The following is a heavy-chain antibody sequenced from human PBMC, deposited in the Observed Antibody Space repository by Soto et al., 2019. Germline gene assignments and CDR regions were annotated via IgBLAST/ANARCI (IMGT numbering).Heavy chain of an antibody. J-gene: IGHJ6*02. V-gene: IGHV4-4*02. CDR1: GGSISSSNW. CDR2: IYHSGST. Sequence: SETLSLTCAVSGGSISSSNWWSWVRQPPGKGLEWIGEIYHSGSTNYNPSLKSRVTISVDKSKNQFSLKLSSVTAADTAMYYCARGRSIAVAGTTWYYYGMDVWGQGTTVTVSS. D-gene: IGHD6-19*01. CDR3: ARGRSIAVAGTTWYYYGMDV.